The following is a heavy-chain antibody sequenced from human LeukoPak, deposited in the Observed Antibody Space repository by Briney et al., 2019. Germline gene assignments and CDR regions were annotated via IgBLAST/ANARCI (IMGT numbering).Heavy chain of an antibody. CDR2: IYYSGST. Sequence: PSQTLSLTCTVSGGSISSGGYYWSWVRQHPGKGLEWIGYIYYSGSTYYNPSLKSRVTISVDTSKNQFSLKLSSVTAADTAVYYCARGNWNYVFDYWGQGTLVTVSS. D-gene: IGHD1-7*01. J-gene: IGHJ4*02. CDR1: GGSISSGGYY. V-gene: IGHV4-31*03. CDR3: ARGNWNYVFDY.